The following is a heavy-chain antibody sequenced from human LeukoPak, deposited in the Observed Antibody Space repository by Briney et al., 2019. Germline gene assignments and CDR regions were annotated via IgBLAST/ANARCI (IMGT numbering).Heavy chain of an antibody. CDR3: ARVLLWFGELFPGAFDI. V-gene: IGHV4-4*07. D-gene: IGHD3-10*01. CDR1: GGSISSYY. Sequence: SETLSLTCTVSGGSISSYYWSWIRQPAGKGLEWNGRIYTSGSTNYNPSLKSRVTMSVDTSKNQFSLKLSSVTAADTAVYYCARVLLWFGELFPGAFDIWGQGTMVTVSS. CDR2: IYTSGST. J-gene: IGHJ3*02.